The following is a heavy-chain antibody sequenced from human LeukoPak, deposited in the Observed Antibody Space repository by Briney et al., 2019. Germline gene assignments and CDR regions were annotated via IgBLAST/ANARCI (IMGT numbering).Heavy chain of an antibody. D-gene: IGHD3-22*01. CDR2: ISSSSSYI. Sequence: GGSLRLSCAASGVTFSSYSMNWVRQAPGKGLEWVSSISSSSSYIYYADSVKGRFTISRDNAKNSLYLQMNSLRAEDTAVYYCAGVYYDSSGYYPNWFDPWGQGTLVTVSS. CDR3: AGVYYDSSGYYPNWFDP. CDR1: GVTFSSYS. V-gene: IGHV3-21*01. J-gene: IGHJ5*02.